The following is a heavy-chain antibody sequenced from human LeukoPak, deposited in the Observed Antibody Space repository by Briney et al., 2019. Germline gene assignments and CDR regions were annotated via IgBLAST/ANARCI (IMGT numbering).Heavy chain of an antibody. D-gene: IGHD6-13*01. J-gene: IGHJ6*04. CDR1: GFTFSSYG. Sequence: GGSLRLSCAASGFTFSSYGMHWVRQAPGKGLEWVAVIWYDGSNKYYADSVKGRFTISRDNSKNTLYLQMNSLRAEDTAVYYCGRWFMAAGGGYYNGRDVGAKGPTVTVSS. V-gene: IGHV3-33*01. CDR3: GRWFMAAGGGYYNGRDV. CDR2: IWYDGSNK.